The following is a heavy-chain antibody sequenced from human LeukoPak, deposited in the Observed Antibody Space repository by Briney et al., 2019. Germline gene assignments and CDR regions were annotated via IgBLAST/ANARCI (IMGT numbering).Heavy chain of an antibody. CDR1: GFTFSSYS. CDR3: ARGPPNIVH. D-gene: IGHD2/OR15-2a*01. Sequence: GGSLRLSCAASGFTFSSYSMNWVRQAPGKGLEWVSSISSSSSYIYYVDSVKGRFTIPRDNAKNSLYLQMNSLRAEDTAVYYCARGPPNIVHWGQGTLVTVSS. CDR2: ISSSSSYI. V-gene: IGHV3-21*01. J-gene: IGHJ4*02.